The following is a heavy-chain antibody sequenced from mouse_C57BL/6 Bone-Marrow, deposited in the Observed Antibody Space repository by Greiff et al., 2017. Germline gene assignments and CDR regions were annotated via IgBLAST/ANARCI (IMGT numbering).Heavy chain of an antibody. V-gene: IGHV5-17*01. CDR1: GFTFSDYG. Sequence: EVMLVESGGGLVKPGGSLKLSCAASGFTFSDYGMHWVRQAPEKGLEWVAYISSGSSTIYYADTVKGRFTISRDNAKNTLFLQMTSLRSEDTAMYYCAREDSSGGAWFAYWGQGTLATVSA. J-gene: IGHJ3*01. D-gene: IGHD3-2*02. CDR2: ISSGSSTI. CDR3: AREDSSGGAWFAY.